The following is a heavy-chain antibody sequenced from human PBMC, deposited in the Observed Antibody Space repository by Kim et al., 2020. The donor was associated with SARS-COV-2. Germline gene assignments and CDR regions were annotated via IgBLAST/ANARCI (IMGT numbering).Heavy chain of an antibody. Sequence: ASVKVSCKASGYTFTSYTIHWVRQAPGQRLEWMGWINVGNGVPKYSQNFQGRLTITRDTSATTGYMELSSLQSEDTAVYYCARQGSGFDFWGQGSLVTVS. CDR3: ARQGSGFDF. CDR2: INVGNGVP. V-gene: IGHV1-3*01. J-gene: IGHJ4*02. D-gene: IGHD3-3*01. CDR1: GYTFTSYT.